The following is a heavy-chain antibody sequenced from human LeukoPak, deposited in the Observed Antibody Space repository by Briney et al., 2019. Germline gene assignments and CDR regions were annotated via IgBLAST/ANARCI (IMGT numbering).Heavy chain of an antibody. V-gene: IGHV4-59*01. Sequence: SETLSLTCTVSGGSINTYYWHWIRQPPGKGLEWIGYISYSGSTNYNPSLKSRVTISIDTSKKQFSLKLSSVTAADTAVYYCARSGGYCGYDVDDWGQGILVTVSS. CDR1: GGSINTYY. CDR3: ARSGGYCGYDVDD. CDR2: ISYSGST. J-gene: IGHJ4*02. D-gene: IGHD5-12*01.